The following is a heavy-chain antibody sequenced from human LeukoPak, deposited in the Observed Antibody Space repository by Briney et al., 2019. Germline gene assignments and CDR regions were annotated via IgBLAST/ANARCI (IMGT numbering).Heavy chain of an antibody. D-gene: IGHD2-15*01. CDR2: VSAYADNT. J-gene: IGHJ4*02. CDR3: ARACIGCHCFDF. CDR1: GYSFINYG. Sequence: GDSLKVTCTTSGYSFINYGINWVRQAPGQGLEWMGWVSAYADNTNYVHKFQGRASMTTYTSTTTAYMELRSRRPDDTAVYFCARACIGCHCFDFWGQGTLVTVSS. V-gene: IGHV1-18*01.